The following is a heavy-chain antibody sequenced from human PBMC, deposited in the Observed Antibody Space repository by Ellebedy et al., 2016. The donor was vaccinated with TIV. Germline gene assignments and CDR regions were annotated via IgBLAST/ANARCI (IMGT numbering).Heavy chain of an antibody. D-gene: IGHD6-6*01. V-gene: IGHV1-46*01. CDR3: ARDSSSFSVYYYYGMDV. CDR2: INPSGGST. J-gene: IGHJ6*02. CDR1: GYTFTSYY. Sequence: ASVKVSCXASGYTFTSYYMHWVRQAPGQGLEWMGIINPSGGSTSYAQKFQGRVTMTRDTSTSTVYMELSSLRSEDTAVYYCARDSSSFSVYYYYGMDVWGQGTTVTVSS.